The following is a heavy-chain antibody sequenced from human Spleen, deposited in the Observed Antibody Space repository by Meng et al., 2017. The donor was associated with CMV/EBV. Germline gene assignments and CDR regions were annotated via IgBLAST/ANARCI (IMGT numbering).Heavy chain of an antibody. V-gene: IGHV4-34*01. CDR1: GGSFSGYY. J-gene: IGHJ6*02. Sequence: SETLSLTCAVYGGSFSGYYWSWIRQPPGKGLEWIGEINHSGSTNYNPSLKSRVTISVDTSKNQFSLKLSSVTAADTAVYYCARGVVPTNYYYGMDVWGQGTTVTVSS. CDR3: ARGVVPTNYYYGMDV. CDR2: INHSGST. D-gene: IGHD2-2*01.